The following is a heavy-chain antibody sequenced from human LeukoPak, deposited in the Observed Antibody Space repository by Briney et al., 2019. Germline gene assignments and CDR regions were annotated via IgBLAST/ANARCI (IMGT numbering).Heavy chain of an antibody. V-gene: IGHV3-30-3*01. J-gene: IGHJ4*02. Sequence: GGSLRLSCAASGFTFSSYAMHWVRQAPGKGVEWVAVISYDGSNKYYADSVKGRFTISRDNSKNTLYLQMNSLRAEDTATYYCAARPTNGAVAPSDFWGQGTLVTVSS. CDR1: GFTFSSYA. D-gene: IGHD6-19*01. CDR3: AARPTNGAVAPSDF. CDR2: ISYDGSNK.